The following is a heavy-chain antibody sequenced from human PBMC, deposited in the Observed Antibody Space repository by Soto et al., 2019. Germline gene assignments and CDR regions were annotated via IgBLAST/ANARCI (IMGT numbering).Heavy chain of an antibody. J-gene: IGHJ4*02. V-gene: IGHV3-23*01. CDR2: ISGDAGRT. D-gene: IGHD3-22*01. Sequence: EVQLLESGGALVQPGVSLRLSCEASGFTYVKYAMSWVRQAPGKGLEWVSGISGDAGRTLYADSVKGRFTITRDNCKNTVYLQMICLRVEDTAVYYCVKDAVVVINGGDFDYWGQGTLVTVSS. CDR1: GFTYVKYA. CDR3: VKDAVVVINGGDFDY.